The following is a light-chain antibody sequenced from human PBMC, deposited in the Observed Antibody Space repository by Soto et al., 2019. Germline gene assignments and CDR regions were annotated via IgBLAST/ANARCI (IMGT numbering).Light chain of an antibody. J-gene: IGKJ2*01. CDR2: GVS. CDR3: QQYGGSPPYT. CDR1: HGVCSSC. V-gene: IGKV3-20*01. Sequence: ETVLTQFPGTLSLSPGERATLSCRASHGVCSSCLAWYQQKGGQAPRLLIYGVSSRATGIPDRFSGSGSGTDFTLTISRLEPEDFAVYYCQQYGGSPPYTFGRGTKLDVK.